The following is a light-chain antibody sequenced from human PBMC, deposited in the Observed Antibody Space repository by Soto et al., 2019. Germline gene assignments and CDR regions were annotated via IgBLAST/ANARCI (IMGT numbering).Light chain of an antibody. CDR2: KDS. CDR1: VLATKY. J-gene: IGLJ3*02. CDR3: FSAADSSRV. V-gene: IGLV3-27*01. Sequence: SYELTQPSSVSVSPGQTARITCSGDVLATKYARWFQQKPGQAPVLVIYKDSERPSGIPERFSGSTSGSTVTLTISGAQVDDEADYYCFSAADSSRVFGGGTQLTVL.